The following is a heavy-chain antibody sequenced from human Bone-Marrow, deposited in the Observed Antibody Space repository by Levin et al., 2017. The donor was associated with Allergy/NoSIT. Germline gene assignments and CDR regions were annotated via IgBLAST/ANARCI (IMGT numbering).Heavy chain of an antibody. CDR3: ARGIRSFWSGYYTGWFDP. J-gene: IGHJ5*02. D-gene: IGHD3-3*01. V-gene: IGHV4-34*01. CDR2: INHSGST. Sequence: PSETLSLTCAVYGGSFSGYYWSWIRQPPGKGLEWIGEINHSGSTNYNPSLKSRVTISVDTSKNQFSLKLSSVTAADTAVYYCARGIRSFWSGYYTGWFDPWGQGTLVTVSS. CDR1: GGSFSGYY.